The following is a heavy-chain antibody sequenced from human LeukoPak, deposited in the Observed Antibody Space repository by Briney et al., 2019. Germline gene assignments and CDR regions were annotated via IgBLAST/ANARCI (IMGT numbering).Heavy chain of an antibody. J-gene: IGHJ4*02. CDR1: GSSFSSYG. CDR3: ARAYGPIAPPDY. D-gene: IGHD3-10*01. Sequence: SVMVSCKAAGSSFSSYGIRRVRQAPGQGLEWMGGIIPIFGTANYAQKFQGRVTITADESTSTAYMELSSLRSEDTAVYYCARAYGPIAPPDYWGQGTLVTVSS. V-gene: IGHV1-69*01. CDR2: IIPIFGTA.